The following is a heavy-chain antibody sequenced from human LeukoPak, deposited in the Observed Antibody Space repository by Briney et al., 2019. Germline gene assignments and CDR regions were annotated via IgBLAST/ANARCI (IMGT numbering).Heavy chain of an antibody. V-gene: IGHV4-34*01. CDR2: INHSGST. CDR1: GGSFSGYY. CDR3: ARLDEGVTTRGWFDP. J-gene: IGHJ5*02. Sequence: SENLSLNCAVNGGSFSGYYWSWIRQPPGRGLEWMGEINHSGSTNYNPSLKSRVTISVDTSKHQFSLKLSSVTAADTAVYYCARLDEGVTTRGWFDPWGQGTLVTVSS. D-gene: IGHD4-17*01.